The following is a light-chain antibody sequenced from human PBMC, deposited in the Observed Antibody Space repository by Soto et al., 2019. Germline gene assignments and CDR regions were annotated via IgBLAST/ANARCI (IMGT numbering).Light chain of an antibody. CDR1: SSNIGSGYD. Sequence: QSVLTQPPSVSGAPGQRVTISCTGSSSNIGSGYDVHWYQQLPGTAPKLLIYGNNNRPSGVPDRFSGSKSGTSATLGITGLQTGDEADYDCGTWDSSLSAGVFGGGTKLTVL. CDR3: GTWDSSLSAGV. J-gene: IGLJ3*02. CDR2: GNN. V-gene: IGLV1-40*01.